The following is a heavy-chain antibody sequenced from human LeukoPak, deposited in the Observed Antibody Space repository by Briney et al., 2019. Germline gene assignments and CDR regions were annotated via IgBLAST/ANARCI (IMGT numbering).Heavy chain of an antibody. J-gene: IGHJ4*02. CDR2: INHSGST. D-gene: IGHD6-13*01. Sequence: SETLSLTCAVYGGSFSGYYWSWIRQPPGKGLEWIGEINHSGSTNYNPSPKSRVTISVDTSKNQFSLKLSSVTAADTAVYYCARALGAAGLDYWGQGTLVTVSS. CDR1: GGSFSGYY. V-gene: IGHV4-34*01. CDR3: ARALGAAGLDY.